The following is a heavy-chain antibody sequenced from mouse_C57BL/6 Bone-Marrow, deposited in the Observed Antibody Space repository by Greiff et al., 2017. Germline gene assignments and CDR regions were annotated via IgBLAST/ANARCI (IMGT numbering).Heavy chain of an antibody. Sequence: QVQLQQSGAELVKPGASVKLSCKASGYTFTSYWMHWVKQRPGQGLEWIGMIHPNSGSTNYNEKFKSKATLTVDKSSSTAYMQLSSLTSEDSAVYYCARGIYYGTYYAMDYWGQGTSVTVSS. CDR1: GYTFTSYW. CDR2: IHPNSGST. V-gene: IGHV1-64*01. CDR3: ARGIYYGTYYAMDY. J-gene: IGHJ4*01. D-gene: IGHD2-1*01.